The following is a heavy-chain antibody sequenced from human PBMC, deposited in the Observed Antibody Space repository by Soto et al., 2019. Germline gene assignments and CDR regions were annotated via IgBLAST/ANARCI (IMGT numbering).Heavy chain of an antibody. D-gene: IGHD7-27*01. CDR1: GYTFTGYY. CDR2: INPNSGGT. V-gene: IGHV1-2*02. J-gene: IGHJ6*02. Sequence: ASVKVSCKASGYTFTGYYMHWVRQAPGQGLEWMGWINPNSGGTNYAQKFQGRVTMTRDTSISTAYMELSRLRADDTAVYYCARNWVYYYGMDVWGQGTTVTVSS. CDR3: ARNWVYYYGMDV.